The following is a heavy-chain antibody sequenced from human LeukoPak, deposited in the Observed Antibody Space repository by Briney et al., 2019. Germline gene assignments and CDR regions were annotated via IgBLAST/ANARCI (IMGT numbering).Heavy chain of an antibody. CDR3: ASGRRWLPQSLYYFDY. J-gene: IGHJ4*02. Sequence: GASVKVSCKASGYTFTSYDINWVRQATGQGLEWMGWMNPNGGNTGYAQKFQGRVTITRNTSISTAYMELSSLRSEDTAVYYCASGRRWLPQSLYYFDYWGQGTLVTVSS. D-gene: IGHD5-24*01. CDR2: MNPNGGNT. V-gene: IGHV1-8*03. CDR1: GYTFTSYD.